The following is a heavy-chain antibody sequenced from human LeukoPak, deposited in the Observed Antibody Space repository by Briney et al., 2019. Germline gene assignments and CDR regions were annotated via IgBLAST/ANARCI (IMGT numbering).Heavy chain of an antibody. Sequence: ASVKVSCKASGYTFTSYSMQWVRQAPGQGLEWMGWISAYNGHTNYAQKFQGRVTMATDTSTSTAYMELRSLRSDDTAVYYCARDRTTVTVPYYYGLDVWGQGTTVTVSS. CDR1: GYTFTSYS. D-gene: IGHD4-17*01. CDR2: ISAYNGHT. CDR3: ARDRTTVTVPYYYGLDV. J-gene: IGHJ6*02. V-gene: IGHV1-18*04.